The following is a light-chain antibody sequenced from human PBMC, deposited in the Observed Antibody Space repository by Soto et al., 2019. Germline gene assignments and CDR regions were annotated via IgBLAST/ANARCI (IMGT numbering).Light chain of an antibody. CDR1: QRITNS. V-gene: IGKV1-39*01. CDR2: AAS. Sequence: DIQMTQSPSSLSASVGDRVTIPCRASQRITNSLNWYQQKPERAPNLLIYAASSLQRGAPSRFCGSGSGTDFTLTISSLQPDDFATYYCQQTYSPPFTFGPGTKVDIK. J-gene: IGKJ3*01. CDR3: QQTYSPPFT.